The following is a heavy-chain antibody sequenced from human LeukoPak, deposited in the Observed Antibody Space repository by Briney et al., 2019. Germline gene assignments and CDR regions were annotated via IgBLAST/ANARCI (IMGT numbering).Heavy chain of an antibody. CDR3: ASTIFGVVGDAFDI. J-gene: IGHJ3*02. Sequence: PSETLSLTCTVSGGSISSSSYYWSWIRQPAGKGLEWIGRIYASGSTSYTYFNPSLKSRVTISIDTSKNQFSLKLSSVTAADTAVYYCASTIFGVVGDAFDIWGQGTMVTVSS. V-gene: IGHV4-61*02. CDR2: IYASGSTSYT. CDR1: GGSISSSSYY. D-gene: IGHD3-3*01.